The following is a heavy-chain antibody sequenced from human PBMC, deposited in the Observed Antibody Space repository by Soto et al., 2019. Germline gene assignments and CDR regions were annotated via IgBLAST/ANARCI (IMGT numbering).Heavy chain of an antibody. CDR1: GGSISSGDYY. Sequence: QVQLQESGPGLVKPSQTLSLTCTVSGGSISSGDYYWSWIRQPPGKGLEWIGYIYYSGSTYYNPSLKSRVTISVDTSKNQFSRKLSSVTAADTAVYYCASATYYDFWSGYPYYYYYGMDVWGQGTTVTVSS. CDR2: IYYSGST. D-gene: IGHD3-3*01. CDR3: ASATYYDFWSGYPYYYYYGMDV. J-gene: IGHJ6*02. V-gene: IGHV4-30-4*01.